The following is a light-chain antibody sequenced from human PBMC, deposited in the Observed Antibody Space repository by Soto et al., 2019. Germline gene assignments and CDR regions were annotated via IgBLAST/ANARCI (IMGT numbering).Light chain of an antibody. V-gene: IGLV9-49*01. CDR1: SGYSNYK. CDR3: GTDHGSGSNFVWI. Sequence: QPVLTQPPSASASLGASVTLTCTLSSGYSNYKVDWYQQRPGKGPRFVMRVGTGEIVGSKGDGIPDRFSVLGSGLNRYLTIKNIQEEDESDYHCGTDHGSGSNFVWIFGGGTNSPS. J-gene: IGLJ2*01. CDR2: VGTGEIVG.